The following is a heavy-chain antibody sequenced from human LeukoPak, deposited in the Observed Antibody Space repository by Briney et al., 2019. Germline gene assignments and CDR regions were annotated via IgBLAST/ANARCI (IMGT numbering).Heavy chain of an antibody. D-gene: IGHD3-22*01. CDR1: GGSFSGYY. Sequence: PSETLSLTCAVYGGSFSGYYWSWIRQPPGKGLEWIGEINHSGSTNYNPSLKSRVTISVDTSKNQFSLKLSSVTAADTAVYYCARSYYYDSSGYPDAFDIWGQGTMVTVSS. J-gene: IGHJ3*02. CDR3: ARSYYYDSSGYPDAFDI. CDR2: INHSGST. V-gene: IGHV4-34*01.